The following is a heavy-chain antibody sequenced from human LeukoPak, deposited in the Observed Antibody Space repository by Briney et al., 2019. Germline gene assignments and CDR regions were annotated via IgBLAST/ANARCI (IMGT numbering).Heavy chain of an antibody. J-gene: IGHJ5*02. Sequence: SETLSLTCTVSGGSISSYYWSWIRQPAGKGLEWIGRIYTSGSTNYNPSLKSRVTISVDTSKNQFSLKLTSMTAADTAVYYCARHGRSSTSSNWFDPWGQGTLVTVSS. CDR3: ARHGRSSTSSNWFDP. CDR1: GGSISSYY. V-gene: IGHV4-4*07. D-gene: IGHD2-2*01. CDR2: IYTSGST.